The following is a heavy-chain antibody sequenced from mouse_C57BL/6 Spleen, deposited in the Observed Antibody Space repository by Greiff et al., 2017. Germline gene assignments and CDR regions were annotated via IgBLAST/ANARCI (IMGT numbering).Heavy chain of an antibody. CDR3: ARGWGAFDY. J-gene: IGHJ2*01. CDR2: IHPSTGGT. Sequence: VQLQQPGPELVKPGASVKLSCKASGYTFTSYWMHWVKQRPGQGLEWIGNIHPSTGGTNYNEKFKSKTTLTVDKSSNTAYMQLSSLTSEDSAVSFCARGWGAFDYWGQGTTLTVST. CDR1: GYTFTSYW. D-gene: IGHD1-1*02. V-gene: IGHV1-53*01.